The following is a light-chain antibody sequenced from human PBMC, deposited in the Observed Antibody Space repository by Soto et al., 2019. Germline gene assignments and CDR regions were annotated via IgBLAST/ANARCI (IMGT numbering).Light chain of an antibody. CDR2: DAS. V-gene: IGKV3-11*01. Sequence: EIVLTQSPGTLSLSPGERATLSCRASQTISRYLAWYQQKPGQAPRLLIYDASNMATGIPTRFSGSGSGTDFTLNISSLEPEDFAVYYCQQRSDWPLTFGGGTKVEIK. J-gene: IGKJ4*01. CDR3: QQRSDWPLT. CDR1: QTISRY.